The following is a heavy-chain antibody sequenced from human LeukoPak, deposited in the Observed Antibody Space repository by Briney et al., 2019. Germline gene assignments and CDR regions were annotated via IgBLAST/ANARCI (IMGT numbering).Heavy chain of an antibody. CDR3: ARGTHGDYHDY. D-gene: IGHD4-17*01. CDR1: GGSFSGYY. V-gene: IGHV4-34*01. Sequence: SETLSLTCAVYGGSFSGYYWSWIRQPPGKGLDWIGEINHSGSTNYNPSLKSRVTISVDTSKNQFSLKLSSVTAADTAVYYCARGTHGDYHDYWGQGTLVTVSS. J-gene: IGHJ4*02. CDR2: INHSGST.